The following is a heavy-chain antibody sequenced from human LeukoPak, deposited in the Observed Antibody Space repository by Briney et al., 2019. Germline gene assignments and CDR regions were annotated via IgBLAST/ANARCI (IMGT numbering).Heavy chain of an antibody. V-gene: IGHV3-21*01. Sequence: GGSLRLSCAASGFTFSGYSMNWVRQAPGKGLEWVSSISSSSSYIYYADSVKGRFTISRDNAKNSLYLQMNSLRAEDTAVYYCARAAAAGTKVDYWGQGTLVTVSS. CDR2: ISSSSSYI. D-gene: IGHD6-13*01. CDR1: GFTFSGYS. CDR3: ARAAAAGTKVDY. J-gene: IGHJ4*02.